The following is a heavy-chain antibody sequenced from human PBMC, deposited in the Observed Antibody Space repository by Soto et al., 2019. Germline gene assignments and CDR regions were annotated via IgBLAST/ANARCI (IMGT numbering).Heavy chain of an antibody. CDR1: GGSISSGGYS. V-gene: IGHV4-30-2*01. Sequence: QLQLQESGSGLVKPSQTLSLTCAVSGGSISSGGYSWSWIRQPPGKGLEWIGYMYHSGSTYFNPSHKSRVTITIDRSKNQFTLKLSSVTAAATAVYYCARVPDYWGQGILVTVSS. CDR2: MYHSGST. J-gene: IGHJ4*02. CDR3: ARVPDY. D-gene: IGHD2-2*01.